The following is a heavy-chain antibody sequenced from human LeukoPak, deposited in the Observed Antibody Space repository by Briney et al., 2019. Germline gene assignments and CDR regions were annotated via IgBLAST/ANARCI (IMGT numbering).Heavy chain of an antibody. V-gene: IGHV1-24*01. CDR3: TTESGSYYLTGFYFDY. D-gene: IGHD1-26*01. J-gene: IGHJ4*02. CDR1: GYTLTELS. Sequence: ASVKVSCKVSGYTLTELSMHWVRQAPGKGLEWMGGFDPEDGETIYAQKFQGRVTMTEDTSTDTAYMELSSLRSEDTAVYYCTTESGSYYLTGFYFDYWGQGTLVTVSS. CDR2: FDPEDGET.